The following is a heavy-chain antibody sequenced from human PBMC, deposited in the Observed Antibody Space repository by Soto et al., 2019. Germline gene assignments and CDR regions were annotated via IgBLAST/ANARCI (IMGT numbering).Heavy chain of an antibody. CDR3: ARGAGTAKGRAYYYYGMDV. V-gene: IGHV3-21*01. D-gene: IGHD1-1*01. CDR1: GFTFSSYS. CDR2: ISSSSSYI. Sequence: EVQLVESGGGLVKPGGSLRLSCAASGFTFSSYSMNWVRQAPGKGLEWVSSISSSSSYIYYADSVKGRFTISRDNAKNSLYLQMNSLRAEDTAVYYCARGAGTAKGRAYYYYGMDVWGPGTTVTVSS. J-gene: IGHJ6*02.